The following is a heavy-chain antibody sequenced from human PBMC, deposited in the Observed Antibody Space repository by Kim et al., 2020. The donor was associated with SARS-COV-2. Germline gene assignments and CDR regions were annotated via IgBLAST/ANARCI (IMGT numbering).Heavy chain of an antibody. V-gene: IGHV3-23*01. J-gene: IGHJ4*02. Sequence: GGSLRLSCAASGFTFSSYAMSWVRQAPGKGLEWVSAISGSGGSTYYADSVKGRFTISRDNSKNTLYLQMNSLRAEDTAVYYCAKALKGAVAAQAFDLDYWGQGTLVTVSS. CDR2: ISGSGGST. CDR1: GFTFSSYA. CDR3: AKALKGAVAAQAFDLDY. D-gene: IGHD6-19*01.